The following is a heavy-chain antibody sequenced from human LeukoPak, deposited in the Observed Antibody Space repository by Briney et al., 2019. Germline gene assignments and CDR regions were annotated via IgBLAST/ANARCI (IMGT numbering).Heavy chain of an antibody. D-gene: IGHD3-16*01. CDR1: GGSISSGGYS. J-gene: IGHJ3*02. V-gene: IGHV4-30-2*01. CDR2: IYHSGST. Sequence: ASQTLSLTCAVSGGSISSGGYSWSWIRQPPGKGLEWIGYIYHSGSTYYNPSLKSRVTISVDRSKNQFSLKLSSVTAADTAVYYCARARGTFSLDAFDIWGQGTMVTVSS. CDR3: ARARGTFSLDAFDI.